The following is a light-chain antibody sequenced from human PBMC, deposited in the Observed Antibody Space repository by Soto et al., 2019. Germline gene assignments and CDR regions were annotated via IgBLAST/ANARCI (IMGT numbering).Light chain of an antibody. V-gene: IGKV3-15*01. CDR1: QSVSSN. J-gene: IGKJ4*01. CDR3: QQYNNWPPLT. CDR2: GAS. Sequence: EIVMTQSPATLSVSPGERATLSCRASQSVSSNLAWYQQKPGQAPRLLIYGASTRATGITARFSGSGSGTEFTLTISSLQSEDFADYYCQQYNNWPPLTFGGGTKVEIK.